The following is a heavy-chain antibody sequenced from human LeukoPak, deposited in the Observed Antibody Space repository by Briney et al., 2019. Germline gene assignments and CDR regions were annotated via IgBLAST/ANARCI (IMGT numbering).Heavy chain of an antibody. CDR3: ARTRSAGPGGHFDS. CDR1: GFSFNDEY. D-gene: IGHD1-26*01. CDR2: ISASGDFR. J-gene: IGHJ4*02. Sequence: PGGSLRLSCAASGFSFNDEYMSWIRQAPGQGLQWIAYISASGDFRRSTDSVKGQFTISRDNAKRLLYLQMDSLGEEDTAVYYCARTRSAGPGGHFDSWGQGVLVIVSS. V-gene: IGHV3-11*01.